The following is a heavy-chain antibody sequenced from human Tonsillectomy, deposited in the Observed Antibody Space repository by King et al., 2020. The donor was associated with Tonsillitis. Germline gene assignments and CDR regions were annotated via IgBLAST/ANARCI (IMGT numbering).Heavy chain of an antibody. Sequence: VQLVESGGGLVQPGRSLRLSCTASGFTFGDYAMSWFRQAPGKGLEWVGFIRSKAYGGTTEYAASVKGRFTISRDDSKSIAYLQMNSLKTEDTAVYYCTREVSPETPETTGLFDYWGQGTLVTVSS. V-gene: IGHV3-49*03. CDR2: IRSKAYGGTT. D-gene: IGHD4-17*01. CDR3: TREVSPETPETTGLFDY. J-gene: IGHJ4*02. CDR1: GFTFGDYA.